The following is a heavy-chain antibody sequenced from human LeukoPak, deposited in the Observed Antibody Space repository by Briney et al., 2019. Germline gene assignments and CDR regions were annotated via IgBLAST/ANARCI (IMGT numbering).Heavy chain of an antibody. CDR1: GFTFNNYG. Sequence: GKSLRLSCAASGFTFNNYGMHWVRQAPGKGLEWVAVISYDGSNKYYADSVKGRFTISRDNSKNTLYLQMNSLRAEDTAVYYCAKGDYGDYGSCYFGYWGQGTLVTVSS. V-gene: IGHV3-30*18. CDR2: ISYDGSNK. J-gene: IGHJ4*02. D-gene: IGHD4-17*01. CDR3: AKGDYGDYGSCYFGY.